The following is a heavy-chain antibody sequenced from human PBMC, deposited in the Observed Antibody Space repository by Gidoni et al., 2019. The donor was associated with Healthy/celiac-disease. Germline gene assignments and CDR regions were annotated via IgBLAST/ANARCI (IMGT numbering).Heavy chain of an antibody. J-gene: IGHJ4*02. CDR1: GFTFSSYG. Sequence: QVQLVESGGGGVQPGGSLRLSCAASGFTFSSYGMHWVRQAPGKGLEWVAFIRYDGSNKYYADSVKGRFTISRDNSKNTLYLQMNSLRVEDTAVYYCAKDADYGDYPDYWGQGTLVTVSS. V-gene: IGHV3-30*02. D-gene: IGHD4-17*01. CDR3: AKDADYGDYPDY. CDR2: IRYDGSNK.